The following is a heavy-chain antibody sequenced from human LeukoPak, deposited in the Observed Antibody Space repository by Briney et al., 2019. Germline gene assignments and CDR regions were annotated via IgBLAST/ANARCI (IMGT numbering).Heavy chain of an antibody. J-gene: IGHJ4*02. CDR1: EFTFSSHAM. CDR3: ATLGDYGDYWSSDY. V-gene: IGHV4-4*02. D-gene: IGHD4-17*01. Sequence: GSLRLSCVASEFTFSSHAMNWVRQPPGKGLEWIGEIYHSGSTNYNPSLKSRVTISVDKSKNQFSLKLSSVTAADTAVYYCATLGDYGDYWSSDYWGQGTLVTVSS. CDR2: IYHSGST.